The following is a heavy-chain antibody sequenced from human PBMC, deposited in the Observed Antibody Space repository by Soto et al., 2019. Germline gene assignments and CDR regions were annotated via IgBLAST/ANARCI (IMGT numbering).Heavy chain of an antibody. CDR2: IDASGNT. J-gene: IGHJ6*02. D-gene: IGHD6-13*01. Sequence: SETLSLTCTVSVDSITTYYWSWIRQPAGKGLEWIGRIDASGNTNYNPSLNSRATMSIDTSKKQFSLKLTSVTAADTAIYYCARYSNNWFQTEGMDVWGQGTTVTVSS. CDR3: ARYSNNWFQTEGMDV. CDR1: VDSITTYY. V-gene: IGHV4-4*07.